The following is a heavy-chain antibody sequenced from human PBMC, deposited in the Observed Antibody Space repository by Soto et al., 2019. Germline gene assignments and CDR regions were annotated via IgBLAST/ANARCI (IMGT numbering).Heavy chain of an antibody. CDR3: ASSLWFGELLSTNWFDP. CDR1: GGSISSGDYY. Sequence: QVQLQESGPGLVKPSQTLSLTCTVSGGSISSGDYYWSWIRQPPGKGLEWIGYIYYRGSTDYNPSRKSRVTITVDPSKNHFSLKLSSVTAADTAVYYCASSLWFGELLSTNWFDPWGQGTLVTVSS. V-gene: IGHV4-30-4*01. J-gene: IGHJ5*02. D-gene: IGHD3-10*01. CDR2: IYYRGST.